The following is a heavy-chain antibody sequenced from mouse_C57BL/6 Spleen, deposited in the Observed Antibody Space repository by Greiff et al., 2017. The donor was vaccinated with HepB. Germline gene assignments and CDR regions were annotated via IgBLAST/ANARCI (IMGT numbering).Heavy chain of an antibody. D-gene: IGHD4-1*01. V-gene: IGHV5-4*03. CDR1: GFTFSSYA. CDR3: ARVVQLTGFLEY. J-gene: IGHJ2*01. CDR2: ISDGGSYT. Sequence: DVMLVESGGGLVKPGGSLKLSCAASGFTFSSYAMSWVRQTPEKRLEWVATISDGGSYTYYPDNVKGRFTISRDNAKNNLYLQMSNLKLEDTAMYYCARVVQLTGFLEYWGQGTTLTVSS.